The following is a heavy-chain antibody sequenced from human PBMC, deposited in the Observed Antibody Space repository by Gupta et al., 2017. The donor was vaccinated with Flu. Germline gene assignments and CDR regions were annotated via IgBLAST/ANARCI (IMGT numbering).Heavy chain of an antibody. CDR2: IASDGSHK. J-gene: IGHJ6*03. Sequence: QLQLVEYGGGVVQIGTSLRRSCAASGFTFSSSGMHWVRNDPGQGLELVSDIASDGSHKDDADAVRGRFTIARDNSKNTLSLEMDSLRVEDTAVYYCAKDGPWTASCPYYCYYMDVWGKGTTVTVSS. CDR1: GFTFSSSG. CDR3: AKDGPWTASCPYYCYYMDV. D-gene: IGHD2-2*01. V-gene: IGHV3-30*18.